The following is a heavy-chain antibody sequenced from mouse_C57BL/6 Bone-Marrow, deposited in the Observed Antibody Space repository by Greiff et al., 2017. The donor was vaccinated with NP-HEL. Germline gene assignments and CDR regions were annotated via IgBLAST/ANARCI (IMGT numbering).Heavy chain of an antibody. J-gene: IGHJ4*01. V-gene: IGHV1-42*01. CDR3: ARHLYSFYAMDY. Sequence: VQLQQSGPELVKPGASVKISCKASGYSFTGYYMNWVKQSPEKSLECIGEINPSTGGTTYNQKFKAKATLTVDKSSSTAYMQLKSLTSEDSAVYYCARHLYSFYAMDYWGQGTSVTVSS. D-gene: IGHD2-12*01. CDR2: INPSTGGT. CDR1: GYSFTGYY.